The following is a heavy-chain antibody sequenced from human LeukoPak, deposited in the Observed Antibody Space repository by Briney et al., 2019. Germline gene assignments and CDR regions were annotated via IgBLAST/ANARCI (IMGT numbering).Heavy chain of an antibody. CDR3: ARIAVSGYSSSWYDY. CDR1: GGSISSGSYY. J-gene: IGHJ4*02. D-gene: IGHD6-13*01. CDR2: IYTSGST. Sequence: SETLSLTCTVSGGSISSGSYYWSWIRQPAGKGLEWIGRIYTSGSTNYNPSLKSRVTISVDTSKNQFSLRLSSVTAADTAVYFCARIAVSGYSSSWYDYWGQGTPVTVSS. V-gene: IGHV4-61*02.